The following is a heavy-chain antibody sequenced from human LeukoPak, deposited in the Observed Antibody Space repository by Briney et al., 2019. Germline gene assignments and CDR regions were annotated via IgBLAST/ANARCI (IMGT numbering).Heavy chain of an antibody. J-gene: IGHJ4*02. CDR1: GLTFSDSY. CDR2: ISGSGSRV. Sequence: GGSLRLPCAASGLTFSDSYMSWIRQAPGKGLEWISYISGSGSRVYYADSVKGRFTISRDNAKKSLYLQMNSLRAEDTAVYYCARDARNFDYWGQGTLVTVSS. CDR3: ARDARNFDY. V-gene: IGHV3-11*01.